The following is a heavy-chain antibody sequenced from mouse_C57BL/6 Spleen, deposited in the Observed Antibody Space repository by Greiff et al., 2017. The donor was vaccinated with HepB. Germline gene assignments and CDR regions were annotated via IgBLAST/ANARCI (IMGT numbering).Heavy chain of an antibody. J-gene: IGHJ1*03. Sequence: QVQLQQSGAELARPGASVKLSCKASGYTFTSYGISWVKQRTGQGLEWIGEIYPRSGNTYYNEKFKGKATLTSDKSSSTAYMQLRSLTSEDSAVYFCARSRVPYWYFDFWGTGTTVTVSS. CDR3: ARSRVPYWYFDF. CDR2: IYPRSGNT. CDR1: GYTFTSYG. D-gene: IGHD5-1*01. V-gene: IGHV1-81*01.